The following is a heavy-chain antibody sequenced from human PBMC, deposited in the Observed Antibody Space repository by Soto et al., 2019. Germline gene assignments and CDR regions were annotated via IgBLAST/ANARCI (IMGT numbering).Heavy chain of an antibody. CDR1: GFTFSSHA. CDR3: AKGTTLMVYAIDH. CDR2: ISGSGGST. V-gene: IGHV3-23*01. J-gene: IGHJ4*02. D-gene: IGHD2-8*01. Sequence: EVQLLESGGGLVQPGGSLRLSCAASGFTFSSHAMSWVRQAPGKGLEWVSAISGSGGSTYYADSVKGRFTISRDNSKNTLYLQMNSLRAEDTAVYYCAKGTTLMVYAIDHWGQGTLVTVSS.